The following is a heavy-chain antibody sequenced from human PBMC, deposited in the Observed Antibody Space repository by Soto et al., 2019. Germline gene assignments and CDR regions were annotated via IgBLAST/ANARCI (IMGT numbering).Heavy chain of an antibody. CDR2: ISYDGNDE. CDR3: AKDTRLLAPYGSGSYYGDYYYGMDV. CDR1: GFTFGDYA. V-gene: IGHV3-30-3*02. J-gene: IGHJ6*02. D-gene: IGHD3-10*01. Sequence: PGGSLRLSCTASGFTFGDYAMSWVRQAPGKGLEWLAVISYDGNDELYADSVKGRFTISRDNSKNTLYLQMNSLRAEDTAVYYCAKDTRLLAPYGSGSYYGDYYYGMDVGGQGTTVTSP.